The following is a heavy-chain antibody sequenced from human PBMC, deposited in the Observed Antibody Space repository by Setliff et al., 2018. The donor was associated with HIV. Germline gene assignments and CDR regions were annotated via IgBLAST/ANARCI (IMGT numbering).Heavy chain of an antibody. CDR2: ITSSSTYI. D-gene: IGHD1-26*01. V-gene: IGHV3-21*01. CDR3: ARVSELLAYYMDV. Sequence: PGGSLRLSCAASGFTVSNDYMSWVRQAPGRGLEWVSSITSSSTYIYYADSVKGRFTISRDNAKNSLYLQMNSLRAEDTAVYYCARVSELLAYYMDVWGKGTTVTVSS. J-gene: IGHJ6*03. CDR1: GFTVSNDY.